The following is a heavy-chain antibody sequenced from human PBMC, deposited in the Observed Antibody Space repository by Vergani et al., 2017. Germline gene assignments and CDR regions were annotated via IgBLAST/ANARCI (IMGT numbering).Heavy chain of an antibody. D-gene: IGHD2-15*01. CDR2: IVVGSGNT. V-gene: IGHV1-58*01. CDR3: AASLSVAGPLN. Sequence: QMQLVQSGPEVKKPGTSVKVSCKASGFTFTSSAVQWVRQARGQRLEWIGWIVVGSGNTNYAQKFQERVTITRDMSTSTAYMELSSLRSDDTAVYYCAASLSVAGPLNWGQGTLVTVSS. J-gene: IGHJ4*02. CDR1: GFTFTSSA.